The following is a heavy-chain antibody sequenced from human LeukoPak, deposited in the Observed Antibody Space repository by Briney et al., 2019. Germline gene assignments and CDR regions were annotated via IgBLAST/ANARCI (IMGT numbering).Heavy chain of an antibody. CDR2: IIPIFGTA. J-gene: IGHJ3*02. Sequence: SVKVSCKASGGTFSSYAISWVRQAPGQGLEWMGGIIPIFGTANYAQKFQGRVTITADESTSTAYMELSSLRSEDTAVYYCARVGMVVAATNAFDIWGQGTMVTVSS. CDR1: GGTFSSYA. V-gene: IGHV1-69*13. CDR3: ARVGMVVAATNAFDI. D-gene: IGHD2-15*01.